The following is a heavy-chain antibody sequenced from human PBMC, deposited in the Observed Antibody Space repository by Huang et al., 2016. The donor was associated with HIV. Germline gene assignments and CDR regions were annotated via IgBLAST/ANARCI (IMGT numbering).Heavy chain of an antibody. CDR2: VYQSGST. CDR1: GDFISSTHYY. J-gene: IGHJ4*02. CDR3: ASQHIGAAATWF. V-gene: IGHV4-39*01. Sequence: QLQLQESGPGQVKPSETLSLTCTVSGDFISSTHYYWGWIRQSPGKGLEWVGGVYQSGSTNYNPSLKSRVTLSVDTSRNQFSLMLNSVTAADTAVYYCASQHIGAAATWFWGRGTQVAVSS. D-gene: IGHD6-13*01.